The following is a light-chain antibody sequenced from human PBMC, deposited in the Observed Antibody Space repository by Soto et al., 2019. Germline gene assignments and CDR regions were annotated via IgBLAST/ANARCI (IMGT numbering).Light chain of an antibody. CDR3: FSPDSSGYLWV. V-gene: IGLV3-10*01. J-gene: IGLJ3*02. Sequence: SYELTQPPSVSVSPGQMARITCSGDALPKKFAYWYRQKSGQAPLLVIYEDTKRPSDIPERFSGSTSGTLATLTISGAQVEDQADYYCFSPDSSGYLWVFGGGTQLTVL. CDR1: ALPKKF. CDR2: EDT.